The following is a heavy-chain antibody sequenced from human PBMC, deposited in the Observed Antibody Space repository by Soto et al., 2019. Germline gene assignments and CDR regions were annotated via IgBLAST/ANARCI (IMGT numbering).Heavy chain of an antibody. CDR1: GGSMSRGDYY. V-gene: IGHV4-30-4*01. D-gene: IGHD4-17*01. CDR2: IYHTGST. CDR3: ARDPLYDYGDLSHVFEI. Sequence: SETLSLTCTVSGGSMSRGDYYWSWIRQPPGKGLEWIGFIYHTGSTYYSPSLKSRVAISVDTSKNQFSLKLSSVTAADTAVYYCARDPLYDYGDLSHVFEIWGQGTMVTVSS. J-gene: IGHJ3*02.